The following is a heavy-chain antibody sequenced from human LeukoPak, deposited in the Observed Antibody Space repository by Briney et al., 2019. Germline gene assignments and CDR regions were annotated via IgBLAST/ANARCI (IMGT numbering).Heavy chain of an antibody. D-gene: IGHD6-19*01. CDR3: AKVRWDNSGWYYLDS. CDR2: ISGSGGST. J-gene: IGHJ4*02. Sequence: GGSLRLSCAASGFTFSSYAMSWVRQAPGKGLEWVSAISGSGGSTYYADSVKGRFTISRDNSKNTLYLQLDSLRAEDTAIYYCAKVRWDNSGWYYLDSWGQGNLVTVSS. CDR1: GFTFSSYA. V-gene: IGHV3-23*01.